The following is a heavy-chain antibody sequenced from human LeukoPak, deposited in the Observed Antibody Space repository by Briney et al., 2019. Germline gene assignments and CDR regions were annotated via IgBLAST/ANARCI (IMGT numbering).Heavy chain of an antibody. CDR3: AKDRSSGYYFLYADY. Sequence: PGGSLRLSCVASGFTFKNNAMNWVRQAPGKGLEWVSTISDDRVATYSADSVKGRFTVSRDNPENTLYLQMDSLRVEDTAIYYCAKDRSSGYYFLYADYWGQGVQVTVSS. J-gene: IGHJ4*02. V-gene: IGHV3-23*01. CDR2: ISDDRVAT. D-gene: IGHD3-22*01. CDR1: GFTFKNNA.